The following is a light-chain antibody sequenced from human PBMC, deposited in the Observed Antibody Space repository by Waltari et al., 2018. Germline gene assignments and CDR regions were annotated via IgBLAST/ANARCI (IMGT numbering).Light chain of an antibody. V-gene: IGLV2-14*01. CDR3: NSYSTSSTFV. Sequence: QSALTQPASVSGSPGQSITISCTGSNRDVGGYKFVSWYQQHPGKAPKLMIYDVSKRPSGVSKRFSGSKSGNTASLTISGLQPEDAADYYCNSYSTSSTFVFGTGTRVTVL. CDR2: DVS. J-gene: IGLJ1*01. CDR1: NRDVGGYKF.